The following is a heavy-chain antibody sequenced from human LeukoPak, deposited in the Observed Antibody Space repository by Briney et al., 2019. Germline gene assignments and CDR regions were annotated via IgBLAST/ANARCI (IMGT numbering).Heavy chain of an antibody. CDR2: VYSSGST. V-gene: IGHV4-39*07. CDR1: GDSISRSSYF. J-gene: IGHJ4*02. D-gene: IGHD3-10*02. CDR3: AREPLFSGFDY. Sequence: SETLSLTCTVSGDSISRSSYFWAWIRQPPGKGLEWIGSVYSSGSTYYNPSLRSQITISVDTSKNQFSLKLSSVTAADTAVYYCAREPLFSGFDYWGQGTLVTVSS.